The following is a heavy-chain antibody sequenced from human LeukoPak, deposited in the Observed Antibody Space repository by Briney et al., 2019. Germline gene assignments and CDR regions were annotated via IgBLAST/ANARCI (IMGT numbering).Heavy chain of an antibody. D-gene: IGHD6-19*01. CDR1: GFTFEDHG. CDR3: AMGDSRGWYFEY. Sequence: GGSLRLSCAASGFTFEDHGGAWVRQVPGKGLEGVAGINWDGGSTGYADFVKGGFTISRDNAKNSLFLQMSSLRVEDTALYFCAMGDSRGWYFEYWGQGALVTVSS. V-gene: IGHV3-20*04. J-gene: IGHJ4*02. CDR2: INWDGGST.